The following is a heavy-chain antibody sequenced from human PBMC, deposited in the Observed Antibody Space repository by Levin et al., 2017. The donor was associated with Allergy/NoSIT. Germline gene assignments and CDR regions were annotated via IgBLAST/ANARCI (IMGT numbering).Heavy chain of an antibody. Sequence: GGSLRLSCAASGFTFSSYGMHWVRQAPGKGLEWVAVIWYDGSNKYYADSVKGRFTISRDNSKNTLYLQMNSLRAEDTAVYYCAREITMVRGVIILFDAFDIWGQGTMVTVSS. J-gene: IGHJ3*02. CDR2: IWYDGSNK. CDR1: GFTFSSYG. V-gene: IGHV3-33*01. CDR3: AREITMVRGVIILFDAFDI. D-gene: IGHD3-10*01.